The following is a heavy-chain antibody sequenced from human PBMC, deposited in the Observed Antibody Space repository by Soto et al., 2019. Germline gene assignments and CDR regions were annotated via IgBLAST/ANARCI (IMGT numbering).Heavy chain of an antibody. CDR3: ARAWLEYNWFDS. D-gene: IGHD5-12*01. J-gene: IGHJ5*01. CDR2: VAYSGGT. V-gene: IGHV4-31*03. Sequence: QVQLQESGPGLVKPSQTLSLTCTVSGGSITRGGSYWSWIRQHPEKGLEWIGYVAYSGGTYYNPSLTCRVTFLVDMSKNLLSLRLSSVTAADTAVYYCARAWLEYNWFDSWGQGTLVTVSS. CDR1: GGSITRGGSY.